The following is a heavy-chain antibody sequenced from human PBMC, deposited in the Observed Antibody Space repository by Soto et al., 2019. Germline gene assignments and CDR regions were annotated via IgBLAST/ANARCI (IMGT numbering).Heavy chain of an antibody. Sequence: SETLSLTCAVSGGSISSGGYSWSWIRQPPGKGLEWIGYMYHSGSTYYNPSLKSRVTISIDRSKNQFSLKLSSVTAADTAVYYCARVQDYWGQETRVTVSS. J-gene: IGHJ4*02. CDR2: MYHSGST. CDR1: GGSISSGGYS. CDR3: ARVQDY. D-gene: IGHD1-1*01. V-gene: IGHV4-30-2*01.